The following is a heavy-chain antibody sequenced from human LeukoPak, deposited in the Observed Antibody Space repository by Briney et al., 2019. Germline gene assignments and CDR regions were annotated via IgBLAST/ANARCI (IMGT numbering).Heavy chain of an antibody. Sequence: GGSLRLSCAGSGLTFSTYVIHWVRQAPGKGLEWAALISYDGNSKYYADSVKGRFTISRDNAKNSLYLQMNSLRAEDTAVYYCARVLAAPANEEAFDIWGQGTMVTVSS. V-gene: IGHV3-30*03. J-gene: IGHJ3*02. CDR1: GLTFSTYV. CDR3: ARVLAAPANEEAFDI. CDR2: ISYDGNSK. D-gene: IGHD6-6*01.